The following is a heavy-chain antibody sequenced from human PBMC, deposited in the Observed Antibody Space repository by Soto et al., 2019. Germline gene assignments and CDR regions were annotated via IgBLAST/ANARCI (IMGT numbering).Heavy chain of an antibody. CDR3: AREEGISDWHAFDY. J-gene: IGHJ4*02. V-gene: IGHV1-18*04. CDR1: GYTFTDYG. CDR2: ISTYNGNT. D-gene: IGHD6-19*01. Sequence: QVQLVQSGAEVKKPGASVKVSCKASGYTFTDYGISWVRQAPGQGLEWMGWISTYNGNTIYAQKIKGRVTMTTYTSTSTAYVELRSLRSDDTAVYYCAREEGISDWHAFDYWGQGTLVTVSS.